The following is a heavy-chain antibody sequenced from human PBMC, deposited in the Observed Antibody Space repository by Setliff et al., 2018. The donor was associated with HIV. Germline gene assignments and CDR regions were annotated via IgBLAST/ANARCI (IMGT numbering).Heavy chain of an antibody. CDR2: IYYSGGT. D-gene: IGHD5-18*01. Sequence: ETLSLTCTVSGGSISSSSYYWGWIRQPPGKGLEWIGSIYYSGGTRYNPSLESRVTISVDTSKNQFSLRLGSVTAADTAVYYCARDQKGYSYGYFDSWGQGTLVTVSS. CDR1: GGSISSSSYY. V-gene: IGHV4-39*07. CDR3: ARDQKGYSYGYFDS. J-gene: IGHJ4*02.